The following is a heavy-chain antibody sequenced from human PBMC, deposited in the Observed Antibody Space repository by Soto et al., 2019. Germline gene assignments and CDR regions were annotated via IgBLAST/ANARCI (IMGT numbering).Heavy chain of an antibody. CDR2: IYYSGST. D-gene: IGHD1-26*01. CDR1: GGSISSGSYY. CDR3: VRHRLLTPPVY. Sequence: SETLSLTGTVSGGSISSGSYYWGWIRQPPRKGLEWIGSIYYSGSTYYNPSLKSRVTISVDTSKNQFSLKLSSVTAADTAVYYCVRHRLLTPPVYWGQGTPVTVSS. V-gene: IGHV4-39*01. J-gene: IGHJ4*02.